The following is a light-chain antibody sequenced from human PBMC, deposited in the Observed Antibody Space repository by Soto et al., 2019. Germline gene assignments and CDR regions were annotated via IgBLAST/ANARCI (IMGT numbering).Light chain of an antibody. CDR1: QSVSSN. CDR2: GAS. Sequence: EIVMTQSPATLSVSPGEGATLSCRASQSVSSNLAWYQHKPGQAPRLLIYGASTRATGIPARFSGGGSGTEFALTIISLQYEDFAIYYCQQYDKWYTFGQGTKLEIK. V-gene: IGKV3-15*01. CDR3: QQYDKWYT. J-gene: IGKJ2*01.